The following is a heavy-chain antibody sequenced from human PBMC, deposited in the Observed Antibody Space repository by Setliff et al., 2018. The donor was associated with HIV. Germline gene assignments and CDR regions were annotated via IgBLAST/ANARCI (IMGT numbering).Heavy chain of an antibody. V-gene: IGHV1-18*01. CDR2: ISGYSGHT. Sequence: ASVMVSCKTSGYTFSDYDVAWVRQAPGQGLEWMGWISGYSGHTSYAQNFQGRVTMTTDTSTNTAYLELRGLRPDDTAIYYCAREHGTSWPYFDFWGQGTLVTVSS. J-gene: IGHJ4*02. CDR3: AREHGTSWPYFDF. CDR1: GYTFSDYD.